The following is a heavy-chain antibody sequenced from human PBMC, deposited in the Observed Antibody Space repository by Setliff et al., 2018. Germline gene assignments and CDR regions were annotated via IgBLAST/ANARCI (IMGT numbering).Heavy chain of an antibody. CDR3: ARDVPLTTVTKNYFGP. J-gene: IGHJ5*02. CDR2: VSPIDDGKP. CDR1: GYSFTSYD. D-gene: IGHD4-17*01. V-gene: IGHV1-8*01. Sequence: ASVKVSCKASGYSFTSYDINWVRLAAGQGLEWMGWVSPIDDGKPGYAQKFQGRVTLTSETTTGTVYMELRSLNSDDTAVYYCARDVPLTTVTKNYFGPWGQGTLVTVSS.